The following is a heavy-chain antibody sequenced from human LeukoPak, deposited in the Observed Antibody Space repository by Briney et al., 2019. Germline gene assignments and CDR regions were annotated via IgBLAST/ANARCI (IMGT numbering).Heavy chain of an antibody. CDR3: AREGADGSWHFDY. CDR1: GGSISSYY. Sequence: SETLSLTCTVSGGSISSYYWSWIRQPPGKGLEWIGYIHYSGSTNYNPSLKSRVTISVDTSKNQFSLKLSSVTAADTAVCYCAREGADGSWHFDYWGQGTLVTVSS. CDR2: IHYSGST. D-gene: IGHD6-13*01. V-gene: IGHV4-59*01. J-gene: IGHJ4*02.